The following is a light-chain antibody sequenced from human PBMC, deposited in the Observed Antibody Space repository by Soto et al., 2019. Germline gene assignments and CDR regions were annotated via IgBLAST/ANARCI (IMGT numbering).Light chain of an antibody. J-gene: IGKJ1*01. CDR1: QSVLYSPNNKNY. Sequence: DIVMTQSPDSLAVSLGERATINCKSSQSVLYSPNNKNYLAWYQQKPGQPPKLLVYWASTRESGVHDRFSGSGSVTDFTLTISSLQAEDVAVYYCQQYYATPRTFGQGTKVDIK. CDR3: QQYYATPRT. V-gene: IGKV4-1*01. CDR2: WAS.